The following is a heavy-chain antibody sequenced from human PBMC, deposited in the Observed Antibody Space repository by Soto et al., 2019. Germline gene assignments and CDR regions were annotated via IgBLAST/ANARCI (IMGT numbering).Heavy chain of an antibody. CDR3: ARDGRAVATSIGYYYYYGMDV. D-gene: IGHD5-12*01. CDR2: IIPIFGTA. V-gene: IGHV1-69*06. Sequence: QVQLVQSGAEVKKPGSSVKVSCKASGGTFSSYAISWVRQAPGQGLEWMGGIIPIFGTANYAQKFQGRVTINADKSTSTAYMELSSLRSEDTAVYYCARDGRAVATSIGYYYYYGMDVWGQGTTVTVSS. CDR1: GGTFSSYA. J-gene: IGHJ6*02.